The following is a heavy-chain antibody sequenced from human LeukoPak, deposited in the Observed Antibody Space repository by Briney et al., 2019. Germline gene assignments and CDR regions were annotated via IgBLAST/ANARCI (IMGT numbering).Heavy chain of an antibody. CDR1: GYTFTSYY. J-gene: IGHJ2*01. CDR2: INPSGGST. V-gene: IGHV1-46*03. Sequence: ASVEVSCKASGYTFTSYYMHWVRQAPGQGLEWMGIINPSGGSTSYAQKFQGRVTMTRDTSTSTVYMELSSLRSEDTAVYYCATGLGNWYFDLWGRGTLVTVSS. D-gene: IGHD1-14*01. CDR3: ATGLGNWYFDL.